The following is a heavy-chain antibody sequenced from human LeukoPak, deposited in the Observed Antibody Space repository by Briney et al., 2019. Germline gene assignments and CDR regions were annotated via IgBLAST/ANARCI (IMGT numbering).Heavy chain of an antibody. CDR3: ARDRDYGDYNTQDLFVY. V-gene: IGHV1-18*01. CDR2: ISAYNGNT. D-gene: IGHD4-17*01. CDR1: GYTFTNFG. J-gene: IGHJ4*02. Sequence: ASVKVSCKASGYTFTNFGISWVRQAPGQGLEWMGWISAYNGNTNYAQRLQGRVTMTTDTSTSTAYMELRSLRSDDTAVYYCARDRDYGDYNTQDLFVYWGQGTRVTVSS.